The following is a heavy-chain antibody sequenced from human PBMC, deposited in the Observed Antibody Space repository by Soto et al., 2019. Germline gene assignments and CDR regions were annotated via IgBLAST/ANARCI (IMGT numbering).Heavy chain of an antibody. V-gene: IGHV3-13*05. CDR1: GFTFRNYD. CDR3: ARTARDFYGLDV. J-gene: IGHJ6*02. Sequence: EVQLVESGGGLVQPGGSLRLSCEASGFTFRNYDMHWVHQGTGKGLEWVSGISAAGDPDYADSVEGRFTISRENAQHSFFLQMNSLRVGDTAVYYCARTARDFYGLDVWGQGTTVIVSS. CDR2: ISAAGDP. D-gene: IGHD2-21*02.